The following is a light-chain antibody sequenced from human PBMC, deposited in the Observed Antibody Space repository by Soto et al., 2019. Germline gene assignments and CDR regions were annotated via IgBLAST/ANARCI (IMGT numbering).Light chain of an antibody. V-gene: IGKV3-20*01. CDR3: QQYGSSIYT. CDR1: QSIDSCY. Sequence: EIWLTQSPGTLSLSTGERATLTCRASQSIDSCYLAWYQQKPGQAPRLLIYGTSIRATGIPDRFSGSGSGTDFTLTISRLEPEDFAVYYCQQYGSSIYTFGQGTKLEIK. CDR2: GTS. J-gene: IGKJ2*01.